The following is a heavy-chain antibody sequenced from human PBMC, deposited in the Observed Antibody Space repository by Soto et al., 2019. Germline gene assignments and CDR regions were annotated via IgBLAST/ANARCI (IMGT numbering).Heavy chain of an antibody. CDR3: ARGRGAPPPAHWFDP. CDR2: INPNSGGT. J-gene: IGHJ5*02. D-gene: IGHD1-26*01. CDR1: GYTFTGYY. Sequence: ASVKVSCKASGYTFTGYYMHWVRQAPGQGLEWMGWINPNSGGTNYAQKFQGRATMTRDTSISTAYMELSRLRSDDTAVYYCARGRGAPPPAHWFDPWGQGTLVTVSS. V-gene: IGHV1-2*02.